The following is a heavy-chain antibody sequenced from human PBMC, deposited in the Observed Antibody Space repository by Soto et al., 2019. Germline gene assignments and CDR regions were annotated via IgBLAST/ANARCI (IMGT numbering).Heavy chain of an antibody. CDR3: ARNSDPAVPYGMDV. CDR2: IYYSGST. V-gene: IGHV4-31*03. CDR1: GGSISSGGYY. Sequence: PSETLSLTCTVSGGSISSGGYYWSWIRQHPGKGLEWIGYIYYSGSTYYNPSLKSRVTISVDTSKNQFSLKLSSVTAADTAVYYCARNSDPAVPYGMDVWGQGTTVTVSS. D-gene: IGHD3-10*01. J-gene: IGHJ6*02.